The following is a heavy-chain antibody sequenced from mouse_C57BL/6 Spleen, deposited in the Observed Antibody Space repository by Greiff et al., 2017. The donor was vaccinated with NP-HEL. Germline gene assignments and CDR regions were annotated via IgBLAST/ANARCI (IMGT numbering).Heavy chain of an antibody. D-gene: IGHD2-4*01. CDR1: GYAFSSSW. CDR3: AVITTAYYYAMDY. Sequence: QVQLQQSGPELVKPGASVKISCKASGYAFSSSWMNWVKQRPGKGLEWIGRIYPGDGDTNYNGKFKGKATLTADKSSSTAYMQLSSLTSEDSAVYFCAVITTAYYYAMDYWGQGTSVTVSS. V-gene: IGHV1-82*01. J-gene: IGHJ4*01. CDR2: IYPGDGDT.